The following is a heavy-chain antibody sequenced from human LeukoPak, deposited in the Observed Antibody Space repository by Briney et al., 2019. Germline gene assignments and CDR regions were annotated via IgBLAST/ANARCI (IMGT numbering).Heavy chain of an antibody. CDR3: ARGPWQWLLPVHSDY. J-gene: IGHJ4*02. Sequence: PGGSLRLSCAASGFTFSSYAMHGVRQAPGKGLEGGAVISYDGSNKYYADSVKGRFTISRDNSKNTLYLQMNSLRAEDTAVYYCARGPWQWLLPVHSDYWGQGTLVTVSS. D-gene: IGHD5-12*01. CDR2: ISYDGSNK. CDR1: GFTFSSYA. V-gene: IGHV3-30-3*01.